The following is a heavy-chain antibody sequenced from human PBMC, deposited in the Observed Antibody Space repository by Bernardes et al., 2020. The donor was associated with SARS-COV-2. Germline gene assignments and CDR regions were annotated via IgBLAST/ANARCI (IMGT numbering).Heavy chain of an antibody. CDR1: GGSISSYY. CDR3: ARDGDYYDFWSGYSYGMDV. CDR2: IYTSGST. D-gene: IGHD3-3*01. V-gene: IGHV4-4*07. Sequence: ETLSLTCTVSGGSISSYYWSWIRQPAGKGLEWIGRIYTSGSTNYNPSLKSRVTMSVDTSKNQFSLKLSSVTAADTAVYYCARDGDYYDFWSGYSYGMDVWGQGTTVTVSS. J-gene: IGHJ6*02.